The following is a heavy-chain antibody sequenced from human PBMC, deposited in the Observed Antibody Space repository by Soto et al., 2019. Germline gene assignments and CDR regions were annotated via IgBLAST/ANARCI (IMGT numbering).Heavy chain of an antibody. D-gene: IGHD3-3*01. Sequence: GGSLRLSCTASGFSFSRYGMHWVRQAPGKGLEWVALISHDGGNRYHGDSVRGRFTISRDNSKNTLYLQMNSLTAEDTAVYYCAKGVGPYYDFWNTDYWGHGTLVTVSS. J-gene: IGHJ4*01. CDR1: GFSFSRYG. CDR3: AKGVGPYYDFWNTDY. V-gene: IGHV3-30*18. CDR2: ISHDGGNR.